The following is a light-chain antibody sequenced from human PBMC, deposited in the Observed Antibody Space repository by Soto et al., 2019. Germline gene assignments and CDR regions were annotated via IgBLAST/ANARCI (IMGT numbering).Light chain of an antibody. CDR2: RNN. J-gene: IGLJ1*01. V-gene: IGLV1-47*01. Sequence: QSVLTQLPSASGTPGQRVTISCSGGTSNIGTNYVYRYQHLPGTAPKLLIYRNNQRPSGVPDRFSGSKSGTTASLAISGLRSEDEADYYCAGWDDSLSGLLFGTGTKVTVL. CDR1: TSNIGTNY. CDR3: AGWDDSLSGLL.